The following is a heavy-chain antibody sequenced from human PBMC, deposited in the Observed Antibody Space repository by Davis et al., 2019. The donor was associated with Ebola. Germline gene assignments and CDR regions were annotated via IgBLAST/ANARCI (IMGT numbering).Heavy chain of an antibody. Sequence: PGGSLRLSCTASGITFGDYAMSWFRQAPGKGLEWVGFIRSKAYGGTTEYAASVKGRFTISRDDSKSIAYLQMNSLKTEDTAVYYCTREEDIVVVPAAISVYWGQGTLVTVSS. CDR1: GITFGDYA. J-gene: IGHJ4*02. CDR3: TREEDIVVVPAAISVY. D-gene: IGHD2-2*01. CDR2: IRSKAYGGTT. V-gene: IGHV3-49*03.